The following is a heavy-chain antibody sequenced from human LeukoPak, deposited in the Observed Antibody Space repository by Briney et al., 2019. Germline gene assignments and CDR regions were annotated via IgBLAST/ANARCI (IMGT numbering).Heavy chain of an antibody. CDR2: IIPIFGTA. J-gene: IGHJ6*04. CDR3: ARPDPSMVRGGQSYYYYGMDV. Sequence: ASVKVSCKASGGTFSSYAISWVRQAPGQGLEWMGGIIPIFGTANYARKFQGRVTITADESTSTAYMELSSLRSEDTAVYYCARPDPSMVRGGQSYYYYGMDVWGKGTTVTVSS. CDR1: GGTFSSYA. D-gene: IGHD3-10*01. V-gene: IGHV1-69*01.